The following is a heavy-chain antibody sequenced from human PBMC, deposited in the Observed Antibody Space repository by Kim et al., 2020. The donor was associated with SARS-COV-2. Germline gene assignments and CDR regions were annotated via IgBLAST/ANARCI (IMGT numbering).Heavy chain of an antibody. Sequence: GGSLRLSCVASGFSFNKYWMHWVRQAPGKGLVWVSHINGDGSNSDYADSVKGRFTISRDNAKNTLFLQMNSLRVEDTAVYFCASLSPAYFSGLTDLDYWGQGTLVTVSS. D-gene: IGHD2-21*01. V-gene: IGHV3-74*01. J-gene: IGHJ4*02. CDR2: INGDGSNS. CDR3: ASLSPAYFSGLTDLDY. CDR1: GFSFNKYW.